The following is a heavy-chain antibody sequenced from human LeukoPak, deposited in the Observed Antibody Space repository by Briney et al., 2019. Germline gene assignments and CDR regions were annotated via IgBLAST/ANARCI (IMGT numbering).Heavy chain of an antibody. CDR3: ARHKDYYYSYMDV. Sequence: SETLSLTCSVSGDSISTSSYYWGWIRQPPGKGLEWIGTIYYSGSTHYNPSLTSRVTISVDTSKNQFSLKLSSVTAADTAVYYCARHKDYYYSYMDVWGKGTTVTISS. V-gene: IGHV4-39*01. J-gene: IGHJ6*03. CDR1: GDSISTSSYY. CDR2: IYYSGST.